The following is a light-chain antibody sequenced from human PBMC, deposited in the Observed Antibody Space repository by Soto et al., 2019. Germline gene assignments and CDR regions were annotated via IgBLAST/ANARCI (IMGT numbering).Light chain of an antibody. J-gene: IGKJ4*01. CDR2: EGS. Sequence: DIQMTQSPSTLSASVGDRVTITCRANQSISSWLAWYQQKPGKAPKLLISEGSSLQSGVPSRFGGSGSETEFTLTISSLQPDDLATYYCQQYNSFPLTFGGETKVDIK. CDR3: QQYNSFPLT. V-gene: IGKV1-5*01. CDR1: QSISSW.